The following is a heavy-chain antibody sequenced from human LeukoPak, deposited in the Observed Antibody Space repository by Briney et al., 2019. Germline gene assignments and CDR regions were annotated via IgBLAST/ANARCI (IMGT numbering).Heavy chain of an antibody. V-gene: IGHV4-39*07. D-gene: IGHD6-19*01. CDR3: ARVGSGWSEYMDV. CDR2: IYYSGST. CDR1: GGSINSNSYY. J-gene: IGHJ6*03. Sequence: SETLSLTCTVSGGSINSNSYYWGWIRQPPGKGLEWIGSIYYSGSTNYNPSLKSRVTISVDTSKNQFSLKLSSVTAADTAVYYCARVGSGWSEYMDVWGKGTTVTVSS.